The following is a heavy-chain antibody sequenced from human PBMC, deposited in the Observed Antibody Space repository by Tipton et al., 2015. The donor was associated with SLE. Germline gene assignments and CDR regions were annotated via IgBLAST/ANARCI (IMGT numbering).Heavy chain of an antibody. D-gene: IGHD3-22*01. CDR3: AGSSGDYYDSSGYFPAFDI. Sequence: QLVQSGAEVKKPGASVKVSCKASGYTFTSYDINWVRQATGQGLEWMGWMNPNSGNTGYAQKFQGRVTMTRNTSISTAYMELSGLRSEDTAVYYCAGSSGDYYDSSGYFPAFDIWGQGTMVTVSS. V-gene: IGHV1-8*01. J-gene: IGHJ3*02. CDR2: MNPNSGNT. CDR1: GYTFTSYD.